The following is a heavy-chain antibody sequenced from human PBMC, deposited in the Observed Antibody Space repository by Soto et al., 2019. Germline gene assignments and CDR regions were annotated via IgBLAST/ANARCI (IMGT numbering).Heavy chain of an antibody. CDR1: GFSLDEYG. CDR3: ARDHRWGYEYGDYGDS. Sequence: EVRLVESGGGVVRPGGSLRLACVVSGFSLDEYGMSWVRQARGKGPEWVSGMHRNGNSTGYADSVKGRFTISRDDAKNSLYLQMNSLRAEDTAFYYCARDHRWGYEYGDYGDSWGHGTLVTVSS. D-gene: IGHD4-17*01. CDR2: MHRNGNST. J-gene: IGHJ5*01. V-gene: IGHV3-20*04.